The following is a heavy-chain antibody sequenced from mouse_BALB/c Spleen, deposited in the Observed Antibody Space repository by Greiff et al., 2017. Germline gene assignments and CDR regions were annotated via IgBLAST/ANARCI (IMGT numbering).Heavy chain of an antibody. CDR1: GFTFSSYA. Sequence: DVQLVESGGGLVKPGGSLKLSCAASGFTFSSYAMSWVRQTPEKRLEWVATISSGGSYTYYPDSVKGRFTISRDNAKNTLYLQMSSLRSEDTAMYYCARRPRTTAYFDYWGQGTTLTVSS. D-gene: IGHD1-2*01. J-gene: IGHJ2*01. CDR2: ISSGGSYT. V-gene: IGHV5-9-3*01. CDR3: ARRPRTTAYFDY.